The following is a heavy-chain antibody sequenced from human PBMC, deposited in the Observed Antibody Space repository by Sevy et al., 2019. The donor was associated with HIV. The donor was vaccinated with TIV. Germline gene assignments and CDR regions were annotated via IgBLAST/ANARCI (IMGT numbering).Heavy chain of an antibody. Sequence: SETLSLTCSVSGGSISSSTYYWGWIRQPPGRGLEWIGSVYFTGSTYSNPSLKSRVTISVDTSKNEFSLKWNSVTAADTAVYYCARLGGLRFFDWSSLNYFDYWGQGTLVTVSS. CDR2: VYFTGST. CDR3: ARLGGLRFFDWSSLNYFDY. V-gene: IGHV4-39*01. CDR1: GGSISSSTYY. D-gene: IGHD3-9*01. J-gene: IGHJ4*02.